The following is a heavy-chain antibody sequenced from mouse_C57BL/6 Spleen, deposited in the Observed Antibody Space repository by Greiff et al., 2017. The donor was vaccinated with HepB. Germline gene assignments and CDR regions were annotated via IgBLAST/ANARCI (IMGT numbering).Heavy chain of an antibody. CDR2: IRSKSNNYAT. J-gene: IGHJ4*01. Sequence: EVKLVESGGGLVQPKGSLKLSCAASGFSFNTYAMNWVRQAPGKGLEWVARIRSKSNNYATYYADSVKDRFTISRDDSESMLYLQMNNLKTEDTAMYYCVSHSSGHAMDYWGQGTSVTVSS. CDR3: VSHSSGHAMDY. D-gene: IGHD3-2*02. V-gene: IGHV10-1*01. CDR1: GFSFNTYA.